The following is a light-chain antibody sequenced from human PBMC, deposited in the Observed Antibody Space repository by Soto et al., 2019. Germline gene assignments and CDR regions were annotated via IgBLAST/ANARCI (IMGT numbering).Light chain of an antibody. V-gene: IGLV2-14*01. J-gene: IGLJ1*01. Sequence: SALTQPASVSGSPGQSITISCTGTSGDVGGYNFVSWYQQYPGKAPKLMIHDVTARPSGVSIRFSGSKSGTTASLTISGLQPEDEADYYCCSYASSTSYVFGTGTKVTVL. CDR1: SGDVGGYNF. CDR3: CSYASSTSYV. CDR2: DVT.